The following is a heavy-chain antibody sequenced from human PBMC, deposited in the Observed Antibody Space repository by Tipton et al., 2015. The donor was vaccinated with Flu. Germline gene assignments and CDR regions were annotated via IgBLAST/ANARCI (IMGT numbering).Heavy chain of an antibody. CDR3: SRGLATFGPSTPFDH. D-gene: IGHD3-16*01. J-gene: IGHJ4*02. CDR1: GDSMNTDDFS. Sequence: LRLSCSVSGDSMNTDDFSWSWIRQPPGKALEWIGYIYYNGNTFYNPSFRSRVSTSIDRSKTEFSLKLKSVTAADTAVYFCSRGLATFGPSTPFDHWGQGALVTVSS. V-gene: IGHV4-30-2*01. CDR2: IYYNGNT.